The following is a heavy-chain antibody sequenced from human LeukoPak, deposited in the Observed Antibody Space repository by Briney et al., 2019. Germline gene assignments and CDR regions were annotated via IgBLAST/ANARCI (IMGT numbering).Heavy chain of an antibody. CDR1: GFTFSNYG. D-gene: IGHD3-10*01. J-gene: IGHJ4*02. CDR2: IRYDGSTK. Sequence: GGSLRLSCAASGFTFSNYGMHWVRQAPGKGLEWVAFIRYDGSTKYYADSVKGRFTISRDNAKNSLYLQMNSLRAEDTAVYYCARDLTMVRGLIDYWGQGTLVTVSS. CDR3: ARDLTMVRGLIDY. V-gene: IGHV3-30*02.